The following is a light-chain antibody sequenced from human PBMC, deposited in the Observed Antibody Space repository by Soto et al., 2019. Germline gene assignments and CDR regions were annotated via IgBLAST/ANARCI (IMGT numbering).Light chain of an antibody. J-gene: IGKJ4*01. CDR3: QHYQTLPLT. V-gene: IGKV1-33*01. CDR2: DAS. CDR1: QYISNY. Sequence: DIQMTQSPSSLSASVGDRVTISCQASQYISNYLNWYQQKPGKAPKLLIYDASNLETGVPSRFKGTGSGTDFTFTINSLQPGDTATYYCQHYQTLPLTFGGGTKVEIK.